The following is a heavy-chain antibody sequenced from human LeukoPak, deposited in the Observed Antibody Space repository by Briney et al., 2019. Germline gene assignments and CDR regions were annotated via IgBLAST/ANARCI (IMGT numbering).Heavy chain of an antibody. J-gene: IGHJ3*02. CDR3: ARDRGGQNDAFDI. Sequence: SETLSLTCAVYGGSFSSYYWSWIRQPAGKGLEWIGRIYTSGSTNCNPSLKSRVTMSVDTSKNQFSLKLSSVTAADTAVYYCARDRGGQNDAFDIWGQGTMVTVSS. CDR1: GGSFSSYY. V-gene: IGHV4-4*07. CDR2: IYTSGST. D-gene: IGHD3-10*01.